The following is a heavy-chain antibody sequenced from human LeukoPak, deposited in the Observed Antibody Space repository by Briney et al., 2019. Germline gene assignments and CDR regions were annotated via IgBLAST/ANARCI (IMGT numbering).Heavy chain of an antibody. CDR2: MNPNSGNT. D-gene: IGHD3-22*01. CDR1: GYTFTSYD. Sequence: GASVKVSCKASGYTFTSYDINWVRQATGQGLEWMGWMNPNSGNTGYAQKFQGRVTMTRNTSISTAYMELSSLRSEDTAVYYCARGRYYDSSGSRYYYYYMDVWGKGTTVTISS. J-gene: IGHJ6*03. V-gene: IGHV1-8*01. CDR3: ARGRYYDSSGSRYYYYYMDV.